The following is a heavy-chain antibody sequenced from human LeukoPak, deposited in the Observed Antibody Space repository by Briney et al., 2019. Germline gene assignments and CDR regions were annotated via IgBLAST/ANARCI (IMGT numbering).Heavy chain of an antibody. CDR2: ISYDGSNK. J-gene: IGHJ6*02. CDR1: GLTFSSYA. CDR3: ARGSKQWLVLRYYYYYGMDV. V-gene: IGHV3-30*04. Sequence: GGSLRLSCAASGLTFSSYAMHWVRQAPGKGLEWVAVISYDGSNKYYADSVKGRFTISRDNSKNTLYLQMNSLRAEDTAVYYCARGSKQWLVLRYYYYYGMDVWGQGTTVTVSS. D-gene: IGHD6-19*01.